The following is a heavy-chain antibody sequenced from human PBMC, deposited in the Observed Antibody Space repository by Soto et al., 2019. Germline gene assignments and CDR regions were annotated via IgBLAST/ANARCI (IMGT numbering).Heavy chain of an antibody. V-gene: IGHV4-34*01. Sequence: PSETLSLTCTVSGGSISSYYWSWIRQPPGKGLEWIGEINHSGSTNYNPSLKSRVTISVDTSKNQFSLKLSSVTAADTAVYYCARGPVVPAAMSYYYYGMDVWGQGTTVTVSS. CDR2: INHSGST. CDR3: ARGPVVPAAMSYYYYGMDV. J-gene: IGHJ6*02. CDR1: GGSISSYY. D-gene: IGHD2-2*01.